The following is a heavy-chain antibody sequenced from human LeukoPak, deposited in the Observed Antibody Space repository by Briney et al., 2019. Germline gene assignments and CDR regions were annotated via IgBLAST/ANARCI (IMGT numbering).Heavy chain of an antibody. D-gene: IGHD2-15*01. CDR1: GYTFTSYD. V-gene: IGHV1-8*01. Sequence: ASVKVSCKASGYTFTSYDINWVRQATGQGLEWMGWMNPNSGNTGYAQKFQGRVTMTRNTSISTAYMELSSLRSEDTAVYYCARVLRYCSGGSCYSVPPDYWGQGTLVTVSS. J-gene: IGHJ4*02. CDR2: MNPNSGNT. CDR3: ARVLRYCSGGSCYSVPPDY.